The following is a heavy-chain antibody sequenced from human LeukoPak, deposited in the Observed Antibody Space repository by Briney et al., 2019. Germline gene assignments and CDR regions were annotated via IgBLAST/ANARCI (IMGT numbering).Heavy chain of an antibody. J-gene: IGHJ5*02. CDR1: GGTFSSYA. CDR3: ARAGGGYQPNWFDP. CDR2: IIPIFGTA. Sequence: SAKVSCQASGGTFSSYAISWVRQAPGQGLEWMGGIIPIFGTANYAQKFQGRVTITADESTSTAYMELSSLRSEDTAVYYCARAGGGYQPNWFDPWGQGTLVTVSS. D-gene: IGHD3-22*01. V-gene: IGHV1-69*13.